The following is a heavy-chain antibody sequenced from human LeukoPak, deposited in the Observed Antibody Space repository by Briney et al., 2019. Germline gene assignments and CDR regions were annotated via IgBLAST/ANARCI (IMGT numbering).Heavy chain of an antibody. CDR1: GFTFSNYA. CDR2: IRYDGSNK. D-gene: IGHD3-10*01. V-gene: IGHV3-30*02. CDR3: AKDTRDDYGWDFDY. Sequence: GGSLRLSXAASGFTFSNYAMHWVRQAPGKGLEWVAFIRYDGSNKYYADSVKGRFTISRDNSKNTLYLQMNSLRAEDAAVYYCAKDTRDDYGWDFDYWGQGTLVTVSS. J-gene: IGHJ4*02.